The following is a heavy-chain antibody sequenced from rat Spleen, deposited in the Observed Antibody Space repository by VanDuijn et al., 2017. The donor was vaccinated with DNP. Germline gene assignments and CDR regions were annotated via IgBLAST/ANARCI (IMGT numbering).Heavy chain of an antibody. V-gene: IGHV4-2*01. Sequence: EVKLVESGGGLVQPGRSLKLPCAASGFNFNDYWMGWVRQAPGKGLEWIGEINKDSSTINYSPSLKDKFTISRDNAQNNLYLQMSTLGSEDTANYYCAITPIYYYSSYIRYLPFASWGQGTLVTVSS. J-gene: IGHJ3*01. CDR2: INKDSSTI. D-gene: IGHD1-2*01. CDR3: AITPIYYYSSYIRYLPFAS. CDR1: GFNFNDYW.